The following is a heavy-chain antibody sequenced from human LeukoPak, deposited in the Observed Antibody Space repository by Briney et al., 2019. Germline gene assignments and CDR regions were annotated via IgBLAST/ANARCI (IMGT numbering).Heavy chain of an antibody. V-gene: IGHV3-53*01. Sequence: GGSLRLSCAASGFTVSSNFMNWVRQAPGEGLEWVSVIYTGGSTLYADSVKGRFTISRDNSKNTLYLQMNSLRAEDTAVYYCAKDPYIVVVPAALDYWGQGTLVTVSS. D-gene: IGHD2-2*01. J-gene: IGHJ4*02. CDR1: GFTVSSNF. CDR2: IYTGGST. CDR3: AKDPYIVVVPAALDY.